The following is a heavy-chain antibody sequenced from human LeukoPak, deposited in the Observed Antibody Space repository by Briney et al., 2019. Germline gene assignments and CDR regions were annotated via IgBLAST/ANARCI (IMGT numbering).Heavy chain of an antibody. J-gene: IGHJ3*02. D-gene: IGHD3-3*01. CDR2: IYSGGST. CDR1: GFTVSSTY. Sequence: GGSLRLSCAASGFTVSSTYTSWVRQAPGKGLEWVSVIYSGGSTYYADSVKGRFTISRDNSKNTLYLQMNSLRAEDTAVYYCARERTYYDFWSGYSDDAFDIWGQGTMVTVSS. CDR3: ARERTYYDFWSGYSDDAFDI. V-gene: IGHV3-66*01.